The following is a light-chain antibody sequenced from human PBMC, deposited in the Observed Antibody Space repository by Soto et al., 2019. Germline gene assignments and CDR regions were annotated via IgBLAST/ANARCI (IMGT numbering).Light chain of an antibody. Sequence: DIQMTQSPSSLSAXXXXXXXXXXRASQRTSGWLAWYQQKPGKAPKLLIYKASSLESGVPSRFSGSGSETEFTLTISSLQPDDSATYYCQQYNSLYTFGQGTKVDIK. CDR2: KAS. CDR1: QRTSGW. J-gene: IGKJ2*01. V-gene: IGKV1-5*03. CDR3: QQYNSLYT.